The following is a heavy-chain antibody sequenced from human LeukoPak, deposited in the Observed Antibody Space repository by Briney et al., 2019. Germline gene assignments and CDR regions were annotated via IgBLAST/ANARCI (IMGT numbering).Heavy chain of an antibody. CDR2: IYYSGTT. CDR3: ASAPRQGSIGGLDY. V-gene: IGHV4-31*03. D-gene: IGHD3-16*01. Sequence: PSETLSLTCTVSGGSISSGGYSWSWIRQHPGKGLEWIGYIYYSGTTYYNPSLRSRVTISVDTSKNHFSLKLSSVTAADTALYYCASAPRQGSIGGLDYWGQGTLVTVSS. CDR1: GGSISSGGYS. J-gene: IGHJ4*02.